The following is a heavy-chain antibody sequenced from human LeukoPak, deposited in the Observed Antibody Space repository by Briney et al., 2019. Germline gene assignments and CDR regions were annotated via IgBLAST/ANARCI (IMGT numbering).Heavy chain of an antibody. D-gene: IGHD4-17*01. CDR3: ARDLAYGDYAFDI. J-gene: IGHJ3*02. V-gene: IGHV4-31*03. CDR2: IYYSGST. CDR1: GGSISSGGYY. Sequence: PSETLSLTCTVSGGSISSGGYYWSWIRQHPGKGLEWIGYIYYSGSTYYNPSLKSRVTISVDTSENQFSLKLSSVTAADTAVYYCARDLAYGDYAFDIWGQGTMVTVSS.